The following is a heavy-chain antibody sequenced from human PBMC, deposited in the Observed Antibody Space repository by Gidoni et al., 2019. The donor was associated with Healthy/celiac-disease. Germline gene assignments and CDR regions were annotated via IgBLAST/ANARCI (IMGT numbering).Heavy chain of an antibody. CDR2: ISSSSSYI. J-gene: IGHJ5*02. CDR3: ARAYYYGSGSYWFDP. V-gene: IGHV3-21*01. D-gene: IGHD3-10*01. CDR1: GFTFSSSS. Sequence: EVQLVESGGGLVKPGGSLRLSCAASGFTFSSSSRNWVRQAPGKGLGWVSSISSSSSYIYYADSVKGRFTISRDNAKNSLYLQMNSLRAEDTAVYYCARAYYYGSGSYWFDPWGQGTLVTVSS.